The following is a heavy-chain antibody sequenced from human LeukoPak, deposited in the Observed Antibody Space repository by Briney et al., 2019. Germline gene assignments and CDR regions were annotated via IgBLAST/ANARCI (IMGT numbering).Heavy chain of an antibody. CDR2: INHSGST. D-gene: IGHD6-13*01. J-gene: IGHJ4*02. CDR1: GGSFSGYC. V-gene: IGHV4-34*01. Sequence: SETLSLTCAVYGGSFSGYCWSWIRQPPGKGLEWIGEINHSGSTNYNPSLKSRVTISVDTSKNQFSLKLSSVTAADTAVYYCARGQTGYSSSWKDYWGQGTLVTVSS. CDR3: ARGQTGYSSSWKDY.